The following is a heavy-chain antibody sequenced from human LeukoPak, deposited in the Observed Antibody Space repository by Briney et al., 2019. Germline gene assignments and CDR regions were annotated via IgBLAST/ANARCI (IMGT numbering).Heavy chain of an antibody. CDR1: VGSISSYY. J-gene: IGHJ4*02. CDR2: IYYSGST. D-gene: IGHD3-22*01. CDR3: AGTYYYDSSGYSAIDY. Sequence: PSETLSLTCTVSVGSISSYYWSWIRQPPGKGLEGIGHIYYSGSTNYNPSLKSQGTISVDTSKNQFSLTLSSVTAADAAVYYCAGTYYYDSSGYSAIDYWGQGTLVTVSS. V-gene: IGHV4-59*08.